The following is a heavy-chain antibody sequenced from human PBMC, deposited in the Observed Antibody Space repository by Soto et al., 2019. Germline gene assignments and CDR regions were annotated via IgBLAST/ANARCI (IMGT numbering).Heavy chain of an antibody. J-gene: IGHJ4*02. CDR1: GYTFTSYG. CDR2: ISAYNGNT. Sequence: ASVKVSCKASGYTFTSYGIIWVRQAPGQGLEWMGWISAYNGNTNYAQKIQGRVTMTTDTSTSTTYMGLRSLRSDDTAVYYCARAPLRFLEWLLGHFDYWGQGTLVTVSS. V-gene: IGHV1-18*01. D-gene: IGHD3-3*01. CDR3: ARAPLRFLEWLLGHFDY.